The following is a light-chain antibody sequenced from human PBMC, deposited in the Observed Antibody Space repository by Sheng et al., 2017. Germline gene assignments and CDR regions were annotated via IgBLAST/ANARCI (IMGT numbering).Light chain of an antibody. CDR1: GSDVGGSNH. V-gene: IGLV2-14*03. CDR3: SSYTTSLSRV. Sequence: QSTLTQPASVSGSPGQSITISCTGTGSDVGGSNHVSWYQQYAGKAPKLIIYDVSRRPSGISARFSASKSGNTASLTISGLQTEDESDYYCSSYTTSLSRVFGGGTKVTVL. J-gene: IGLJ3*02. CDR2: DVS.